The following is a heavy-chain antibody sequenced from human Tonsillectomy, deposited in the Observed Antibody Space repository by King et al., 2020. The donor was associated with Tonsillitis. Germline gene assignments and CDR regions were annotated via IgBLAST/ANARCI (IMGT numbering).Heavy chain of an antibody. V-gene: IGHV1-2*02. Sequence: VQLVESGAEVKKPGASVKVSCKASGYTFSGYYMHWVRQAPGQGLEWMGWINPNNGDTNCAQKFQGRVTMTGDTSISTAYMELSSLRSDDTAVYYCARDLGFSGGSCYSEDFDYWGQGTLVTVSS. D-gene: IGHD2-15*01. CDR3: ARDLGFSGGSCYSEDFDY. CDR2: INPNNGDT. J-gene: IGHJ4*02. CDR1: GYTFSGYY.